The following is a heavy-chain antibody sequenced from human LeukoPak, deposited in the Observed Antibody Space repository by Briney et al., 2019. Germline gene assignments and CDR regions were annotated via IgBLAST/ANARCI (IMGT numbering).Heavy chain of an antibody. D-gene: IGHD3-22*01. CDR2: IYSAGST. V-gene: IGHV3-53*01. J-gene: IGHJ5*02. CDR1: GFTVSSNY. Sequence: GGSLRLSCAASGFTVSSNYMSGARQAPGKGLEGVAVIYSAGSTYYADSVKGRFTISRDSSKNTLYLQMNSLRAEDTVVYYCARSPSGYYYLWFDPWGQGTLVTVSS. CDR3: ARSPSGYYYLWFDP.